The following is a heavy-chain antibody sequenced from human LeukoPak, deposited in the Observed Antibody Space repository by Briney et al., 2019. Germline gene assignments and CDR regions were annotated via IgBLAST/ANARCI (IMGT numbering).Heavy chain of an antibody. D-gene: IGHD6-6*01. V-gene: IGHV1-69*13. CDR2: IIPIFGTA. CDR3: AREYSSYTGFGYYYMDV. J-gene: IGHJ6*03. CDR1: GGTFSSYA. Sequence: ASVKVSCKASGGTFSSYAISWVRQAPGQGLEWMGGIIPIFGTANYAQKFQGRVTITADESTSTAYMELSSLRSEDTAVYYCAREYSSYTGFGYYYMDVWGKGTTVTVSS.